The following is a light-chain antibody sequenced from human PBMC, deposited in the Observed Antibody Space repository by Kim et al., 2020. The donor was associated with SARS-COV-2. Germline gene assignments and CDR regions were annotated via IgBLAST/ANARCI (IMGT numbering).Light chain of an antibody. Sequence: LSPGQTASITCYGDKLGDKYACWYQQKPGQSPVLVIYQDSKRPSGIPERFSGSNSGNTATLTISGTQAMDEADYYCQAWDSSTVVFGGGTQLTVL. CDR2: QDS. CDR3: QAWDSSTVV. J-gene: IGLJ2*01. CDR1: KLGDKY. V-gene: IGLV3-1*01.